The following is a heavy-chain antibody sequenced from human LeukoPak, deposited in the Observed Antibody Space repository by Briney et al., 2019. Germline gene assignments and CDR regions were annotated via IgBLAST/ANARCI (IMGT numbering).Heavy chain of an antibody. Sequence: SDTLSLTCTVSGRSISIYYWSWIRQPPGKGLEWLGYIYYSGSTNYNPSLKSRVTISVDTSKNQFSLKLSSVTAADTAVYYCARAAKDSSGYHDAFDIWGQGTMVTVSS. CDR1: GRSISIYY. V-gene: IGHV4-59*07. CDR2: IYYSGST. CDR3: ARAAKDSSGYHDAFDI. D-gene: IGHD3-22*01. J-gene: IGHJ3*02.